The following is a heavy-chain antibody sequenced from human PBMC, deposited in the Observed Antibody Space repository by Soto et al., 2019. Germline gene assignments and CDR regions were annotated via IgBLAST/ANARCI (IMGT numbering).Heavy chain of an antibody. D-gene: IGHD6-19*01. V-gene: IGHV1-18*04. J-gene: IGHJ6*02. CDR2: ISAYNGNT. Sequence: ASLNITYAASGYTFTSYGISWVRQAPGQGLEWMGWISAYNGNTNYAQKLQGRVTMTTDTSTSTAYMELRSLRSDDTAVYYCATHSSGWYSLYYYYFYDTAASD. CDR1: GYTFTSYG. CDR3: ATHSSGWYSLYYYYFYDTAA.